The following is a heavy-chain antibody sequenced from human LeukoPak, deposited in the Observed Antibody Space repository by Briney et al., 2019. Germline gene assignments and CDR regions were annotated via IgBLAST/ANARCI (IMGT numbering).Heavy chain of an antibody. CDR3: ARHSPLITMVRGAENYYYYYYMDV. Sequence: PSETLSLTCAVYGGSFSGYYWSWIRQPPGKGLEWIGSIYYSGSTYYNPSLKSRVTISVDTSKNQFSLKLSSVTAADTAVYYCARHSPLITMVRGAENYYYYYYMDVWGKGTTVTISS. J-gene: IGHJ6*03. CDR1: GGSFSGYY. V-gene: IGHV4-34*01. D-gene: IGHD3-10*01. CDR2: IYYSGST.